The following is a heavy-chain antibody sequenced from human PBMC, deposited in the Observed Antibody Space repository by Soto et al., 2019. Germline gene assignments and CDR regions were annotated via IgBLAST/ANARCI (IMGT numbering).Heavy chain of an antibody. V-gene: IGHV3-53*01. CDR3: ARAVRSGYNYYYYNGMDV. J-gene: IGHJ6*02. CDR2: ISVAGTA. Sequence: GGSLRLSCAASGFTVTGNYITWVRQATGKGLEWVSVISVAGTAHYAESVKGRVTVTRDKSENTVYLQMDSLRAEDTAVYYCARAVRSGYNYYYYNGMDVRGQGTKVTVSS. CDR1: GFTVTGNY. D-gene: IGHD5-12*01.